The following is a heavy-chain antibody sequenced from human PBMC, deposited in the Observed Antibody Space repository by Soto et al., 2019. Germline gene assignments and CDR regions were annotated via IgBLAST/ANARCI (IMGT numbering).Heavy chain of an antibody. CDR2: VYDSGTS. CDR3: ARYSPPKKSFDSNPGWLDP. Sequence: QVQLQESGPGLVLPSETLSLTCTVSGRSMNSYYWTWVGQPPGKGLEWIGYVYDSGTSKYNASLESRITMSLDKSRNQFSLSLSYVTAADTAGYFCARYSPPKKSFDSNPGWLDPWGQGTLVAVSS. V-gene: IGHV4-59*01. CDR1: GRSMNSYY. D-gene: IGHD2-21*01. J-gene: IGHJ5*02.